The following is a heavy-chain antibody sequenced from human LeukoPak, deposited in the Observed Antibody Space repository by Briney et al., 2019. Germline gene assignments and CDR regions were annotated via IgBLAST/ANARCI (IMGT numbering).Heavy chain of an antibody. CDR2: IYYSGST. CDR1: GFSISSYY. J-gene: IGHJ4*02. Sequence: SETLSLTCTVSGFSISSYYWSWIRQPPGKGLEWAGYIYYSGSTNYNPSLKSRVTISVDTSKNQFSLRLSSMTAADTAAYYCARVTGYMIEDYFDYWGQGTLVTVSS. V-gene: IGHV4-59*01. CDR3: ARVTGYMIEDYFDY. D-gene: IGHD3-22*01.